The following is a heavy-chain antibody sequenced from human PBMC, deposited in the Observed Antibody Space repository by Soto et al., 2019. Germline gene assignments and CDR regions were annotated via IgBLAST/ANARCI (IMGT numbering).Heavy chain of an antibody. J-gene: IGHJ4*02. CDR1: GFTVSNNY. V-gene: IGHV3-53*01. CDR3: ATQPGGGGY. D-gene: IGHD3-10*01. CDR2: IYSGGYT. Sequence: EVQLVESGGGLIQPGGSLRLSCAVSGFTVSNNYMSWVRQAPGKGLEGVSVIYSGGYTAYGDSVKGRFTISRDNSKNTPFFQIKGLRAAATAVFSGATQPGGGGYWGQGTLVTVSS.